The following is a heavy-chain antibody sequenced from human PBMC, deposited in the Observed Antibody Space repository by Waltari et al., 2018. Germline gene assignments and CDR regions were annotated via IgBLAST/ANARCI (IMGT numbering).Heavy chain of an antibody. Sequence: QVQLVQSGAEVKKPGASVKVSCKASGYTFTSYYMHWVRQAPGQGLEWMGIINPSGGSTSYAQKFHGRVTMTRDTSTSTVYMELSSLRSEDTAVYYCARGEGSTDYYDSSGYYPGYWGQGTLVTVSS. J-gene: IGHJ4*02. CDR3: ARGEGSTDYYDSSGYYPGY. CDR2: INPSGGST. D-gene: IGHD3-22*01. V-gene: IGHV1-46*01. CDR1: GYTFTSYY.